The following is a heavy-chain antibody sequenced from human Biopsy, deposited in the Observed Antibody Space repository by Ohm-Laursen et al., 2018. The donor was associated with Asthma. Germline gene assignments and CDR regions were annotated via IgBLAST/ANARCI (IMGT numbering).Heavy chain of an antibody. D-gene: IGHD3-3*02. Sequence: SLRLSRSASGFTFGDYWMSWVRQVPGKGLEWAANIKHDGTEKNHVDSLKGRFTISRDNAKNSLYLQMNSLRAEDTAVYYCARTFHFWSPYHAEHYQLWGQGTLVTVPS. CDR3: ARTFHFWSPYHAEHYQL. CDR2: IKHDGTEK. J-gene: IGHJ1*01. CDR1: GFTFGDYW. V-gene: IGHV3-7*01.